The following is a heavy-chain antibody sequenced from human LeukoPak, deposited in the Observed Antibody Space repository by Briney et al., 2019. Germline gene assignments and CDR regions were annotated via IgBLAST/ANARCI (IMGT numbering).Heavy chain of an antibody. Sequence: ASVKVSCKASGYTFTGYYMNWVRQAPGQGLEWMGWINSDSGFTKYAQKLQGRVTMTRDTSITTVYMDLTRLTSDDTAVYYCARNFDMKGFDPWGQGTLVTVSS. CDR3: ARNFDMKGFDP. CDR1: GYTFTGYY. J-gene: IGHJ5*02. CDR2: INSDSGFT. V-gene: IGHV1-2*02. D-gene: IGHD3-9*01.